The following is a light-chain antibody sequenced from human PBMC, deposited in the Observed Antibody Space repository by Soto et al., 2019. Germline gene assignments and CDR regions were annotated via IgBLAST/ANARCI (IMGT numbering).Light chain of an antibody. Sequence: QSALTQPASVSGSPGQSITISCTGTSSDVGTYDLVSWYQQHPGKAPKLLIYEGSKRPSGVSDRFSGSKSGNTASLTISGLQAEDEADYYCCSYASSSTDVFGTGTKRTVL. CDR2: EGS. J-gene: IGLJ1*01. CDR3: CSYASSSTDV. V-gene: IGLV2-23*01. CDR1: SSDVGTYDL.